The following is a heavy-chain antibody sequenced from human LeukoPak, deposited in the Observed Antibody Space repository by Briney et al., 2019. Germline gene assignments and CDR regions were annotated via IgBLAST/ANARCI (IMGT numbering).Heavy chain of an antibody. J-gene: IGHJ6*03. CDR2: IRHSDGST. Sequence: GGSLRLSCAASGFTFNIYTMYWVRQAPGKGLEWVSGIRHSDGSTYYADAVKGRFTISSDKSKNTLFLQMNSLRAEDTAVYYCARVLSGRGSLYDYYYYMDVWGKGTTVTISS. V-gene: IGHV3-23*01. CDR1: GFTFNIYT. D-gene: IGHD3-10*01. CDR3: ARVLSGRGSLYDYYYYMDV.